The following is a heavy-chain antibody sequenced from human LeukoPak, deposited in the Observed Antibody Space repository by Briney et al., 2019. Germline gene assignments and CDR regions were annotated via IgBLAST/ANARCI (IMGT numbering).Heavy chain of an antibody. Sequence: SETLSLTCTVSGGSISSYYWSWIRQPAGKGLEWIGRIYTSGSTNYNPSLKSRVPVSVDTSKNQFSLKLSSVTAADTAVYYCAVCSVTGRAFDIWGQGTMVTVSS. V-gene: IGHV4-4*07. CDR3: AVCSVTGRAFDI. J-gene: IGHJ3*02. CDR2: IYTSGST. CDR1: GGSISSYY. D-gene: IGHD3-10*02.